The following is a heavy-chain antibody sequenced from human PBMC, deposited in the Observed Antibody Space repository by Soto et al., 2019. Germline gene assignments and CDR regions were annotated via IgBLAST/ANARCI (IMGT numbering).Heavy chain of an antibody. CDR3: AKGDNLGPKTGYAFDP. D-gene: IGHD5-12*01. J-gene: IGHJ5*02. V-gene: IGHV4-61*01. CDR1: GGSVSSGSYY. Sequence: SETLSLTCTVSGGSVSSGSYYWSWIRQPPGKGLEWIGYIYYSGSTNYNPSLKSRVTISVDTSNNQFSLQLNSVTPEDTAVYFCAKGDNLGPKTGYAFDPWGQGIMVTVSS. CDR2: IYYSGST.